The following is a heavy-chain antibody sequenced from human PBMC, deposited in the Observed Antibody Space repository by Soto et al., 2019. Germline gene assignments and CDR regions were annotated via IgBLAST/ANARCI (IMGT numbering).Heavy chain of an antibody. V-gene: IGHV3-33*01. Sequence: QVQLVESGGGVVQPGRSLRLSCAASGFTFSSYGMHWVRQAPGKGLEWVAVIWYDGSNKYYADSVKGRFTISRDNSKNTLYLQMNSRRAEDTAVYYCARSLWERECFDYWGQGTLVTVSS. J-gene: IGHJ4*02. CDR2: IWYDGSNK. CDR3: ARSLWERECFDY. CDR1: GFTFSSYG. D-gene: IGHD1-1*01.